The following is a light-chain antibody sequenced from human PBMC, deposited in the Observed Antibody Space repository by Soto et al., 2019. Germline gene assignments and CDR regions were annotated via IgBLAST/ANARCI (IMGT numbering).Light chain of an antibody. V-gene: IGKV3-20*01. CDR2: GTS. CDR3: QQFGSSPGFT. Sequence: IALTQSPGTLSLSPGERATLSCRASQNINSRYLAWYQQKPGQAPRLLIYGTSSRATGIPDRFSGSGSGTDFTLTISRLEPEDFAVYYCQQFGSSPGFTFGPGTKVDIK. CDR1: QNINSRY. J-gene: IGKJ3*01.